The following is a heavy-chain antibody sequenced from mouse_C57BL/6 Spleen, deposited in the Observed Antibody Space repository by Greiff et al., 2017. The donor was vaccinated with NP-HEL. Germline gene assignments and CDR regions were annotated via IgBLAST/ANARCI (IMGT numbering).Heavy chain of an antibody. V-gene: IGHV8-8*01. J-gene: IGHJ1*03. Sequence: QVTLKVSGPGILQPSQTLSLTCSSSGFSLSTFGMGVGWLRPPSGKGLEWLAHLWCDDDKYYNPALNSRPTISKDTSKNQVFLTIANEDTADTATYYCARMYYGSSYWYFDVWGTGTTVTVSS. CDR1: GFSLSTFGMG. CDR3: ARMYYGSSYWYFDV. CDR2: LWCDDDK. D-gene: IGHD1-1*01.